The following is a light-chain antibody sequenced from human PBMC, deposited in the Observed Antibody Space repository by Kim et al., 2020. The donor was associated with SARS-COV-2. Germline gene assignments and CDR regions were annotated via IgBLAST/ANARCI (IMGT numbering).Light chain of an antibody. V-gene: IGLV3-9*01. CDR2: RDT. CDR1: NIGDKN. Sequence: SYELTQPLSVAVALGQTAKITCGGHNIGDKNVHWYQQRPGQAPVLVIYRDTNRPSGIPERFSGSNSENTATLTIRRAQVEDEADYYCQVWDSRTVVFGGG. J-gene: IGLJ2*01. CDR3: QVWDSRTVV.